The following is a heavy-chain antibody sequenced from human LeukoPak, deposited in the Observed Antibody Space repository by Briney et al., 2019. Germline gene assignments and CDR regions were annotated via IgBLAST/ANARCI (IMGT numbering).Heavy chain of an antibody. J-gene: IGHJ6*02. CDR2: ISGSGGST. D-gene: IGHD4-23*01. Sequence: GGSLRLSCAASGFTFGSYAMTWVRQAPGTGLEWVSAISGSGGSTYYADSVKGRFTISRDNSKNTLYLQMNSLRAEDTAVYYCAKDTVAGAFYYYYGMDVWGQGTTVTVSS. CDR1: GFTFGSYA. V-gene: IGHV3-23*01. CDR3: AKDTVAGAFYYYYGMDV.